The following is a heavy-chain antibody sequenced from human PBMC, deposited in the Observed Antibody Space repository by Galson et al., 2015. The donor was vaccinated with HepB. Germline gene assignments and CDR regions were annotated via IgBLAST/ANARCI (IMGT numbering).Heavy chain of an antibody. Sequence: ETLSLTCAVYGGSFSGYYWSWIRQPPGKGLEWIGEINHSGSTNYNPSLKSRVTISVDTSKNQFSLKLSSVTAADTAVYYCARRVSSSSWYAAFDIWGQGTMVTVSS. CDR3: ARRVSSSSWYAAFDI. CDR1: GGSFSGYY. V-gene: IGHV4-34*01. D-gene: IGHD6-13*01. CDR2: INHSGST. J-gene: IGHJ3*02.